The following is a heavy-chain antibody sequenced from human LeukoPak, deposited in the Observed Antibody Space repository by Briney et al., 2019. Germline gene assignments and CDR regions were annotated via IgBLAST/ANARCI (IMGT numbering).Heavy chain of an antibody. CDR1: GFTFSSYA. CDR2: ISGSGGST. CDR3: ANLLYDFWSGFTLKHFDY. Sequence: GGSLRLSCAASGFTFSSYAMSWVRQAPGKGLEWVSAISGSGGSTYYADSVKGRFTISRDNSKNTLYLQMNNLRAEDTAVYYCANLLYDFWSGFTLKHFDYWGQGTLVTVSS. D-gene: IGHD3-3*01. V-gene: IGHV3-23*01. J-gene: IGHJ4*02.